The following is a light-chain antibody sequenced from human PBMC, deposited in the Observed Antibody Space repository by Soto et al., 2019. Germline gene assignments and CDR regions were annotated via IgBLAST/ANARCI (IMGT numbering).Light chain of an antibody. J-gene: IGKJ1*01. Sequence: EIVLTPSPGTLSLSPGERATLSCRASQSVSSSYLAWYQQKPGQAPRLLIYGASSRATGIPDRFSGSGSGTDFTLTISRLEAEDFAVYYCQQYGSSPATFGRGTKVEIK. CDR1: QSVSSSY. CDR2: GAS. CDR3: QQYGSSPAT. V-gene: IGKV3-20*01.